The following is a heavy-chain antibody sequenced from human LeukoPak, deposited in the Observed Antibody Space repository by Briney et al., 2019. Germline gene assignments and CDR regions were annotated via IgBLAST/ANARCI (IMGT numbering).Heavy chain of an antibody. D-gene: IGHD3-10*02. V-gene: IGHV3-23*01. CDR2: TSSSDAGT. Sequence: GGSLRLSCAASGFTLSTYAMSWVRQTPGKGLEWVAATSSSDAGTYHADSVRGRFTISRDNSKNTLYLQMNSLRAEDTAVYYCAELGITMIGGVWGKGTTVTISS. J-gene: IGHJ6*04. CDR3: AELGITMIGGV. CDR1: GFTLSTYA.